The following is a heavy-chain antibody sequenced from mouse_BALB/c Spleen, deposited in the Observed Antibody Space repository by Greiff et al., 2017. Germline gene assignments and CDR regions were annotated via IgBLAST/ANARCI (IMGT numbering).Heavy chain of an antibody. CDR2: IRLKSDNYAT. CDR3: TSAMDY. V-gene: IGHV6-6*02. CDR1: GFTFSSYW. Sequence: EVQGVESGGGLVQPGGSMKLSCVASGFTFSSYWMSWVRQSPEKGLEWVAEIRLKSDNYATHYAESVKGKFTISRDDSKSRLYLQMNSLRAEDTGIYYCTSAMDYWGQGTSVTVSS. J-gene: IGHJ4*01.